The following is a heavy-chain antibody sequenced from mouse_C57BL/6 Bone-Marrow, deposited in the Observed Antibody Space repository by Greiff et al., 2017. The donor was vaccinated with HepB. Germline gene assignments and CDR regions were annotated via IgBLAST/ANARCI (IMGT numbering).Heavy chain of an antibody. Sequence: QVHVKQSGAELVRPGASVKLSCKASGYTFTDYYINWVKQRPGQGLEWIARIYPGSGNTYYNEKFKGKATLTAEKSSSTAYMQLSSLTSEDSAVYFCASCSSYHYFDYWGQGTTLTVSS. CDR1: GYTFTDYY. V-gene: IGHV1-76*01. D-gene: IGHD1-1*01. CDR3: ASCSSYHYFDY. CDR2: IYPGSGNT. J-gene: IGHJ2*01.